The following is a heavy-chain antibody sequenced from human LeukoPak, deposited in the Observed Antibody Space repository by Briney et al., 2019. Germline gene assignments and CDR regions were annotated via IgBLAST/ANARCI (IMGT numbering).Heavy chain of an antibody. CDR2: ISYDGSNK. CDR1: GFTFSSYA. J-gene: IGHJ5*02. V-gene: IGHV3-30-3*01. CDR3: ARESYGSSFDP. Sequence: GGSLRFSCAASGFTFSSYAMHWVRQAPGKGLEWVAVISYDGSNKYYADSVKGRFTISRDNSKNTLYLQMNSLRAEDTAVYYCARESYGSSFDPWGQGTLVTVSS. D-gene: IGHD3-10*01.